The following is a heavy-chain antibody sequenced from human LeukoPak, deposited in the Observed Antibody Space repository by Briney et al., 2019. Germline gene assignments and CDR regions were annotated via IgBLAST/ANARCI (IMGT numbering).Heavy chain of an antibody. CDR1: GGSISSSSYY. CDR3: ARGNYYGSGSYHHYYYYYMDV. D-gene: IGHD3-10*01. V-gene: IGHV4-39*07. CDR2: IYYSGST. Sequence: PSETLSLTCTVSGGSISSSSYYWGWIRQPPGKGLEWIGSIYYSGSTNYNPSLKSRVTISVDTSKNQSSLKLSSVTAADTAVYYCARGNYYGSGSYHHYYYYYMDVWGKGTTVTVSS. J-gene: IGHJ6*03.